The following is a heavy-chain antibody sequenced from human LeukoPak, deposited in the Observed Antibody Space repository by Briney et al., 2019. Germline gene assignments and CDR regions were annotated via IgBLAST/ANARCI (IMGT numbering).Heavy chain of an antibody. Sequence: PSETLSLTCTVSGGSIISGDYCWSWIRQPPGKGLEWIGYIYYSGSTYYNPSLKSRVTISVDTSKNQFSLKLSSVTAADTAVYYCAGNSASSYGNHPSWGQGTLVTVSS. J-gene: IGHJ4*02. D-gene: IGHD3-10*01. CDR2: IYYSGST. CDR3: AGNSASSYGNHPS. V-gene: IGHV4-30-4*08. CDR1: GGSIISGDYC.